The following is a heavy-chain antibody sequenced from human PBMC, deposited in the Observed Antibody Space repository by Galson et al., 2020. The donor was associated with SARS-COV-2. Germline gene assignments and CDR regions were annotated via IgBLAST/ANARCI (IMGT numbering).Heavy chain of an antibody. V-gene: IGHV3-30*18. J-gene: IGHJ6*03. D-gene: IGHD3-3*01. CDR1: GFTFSSYG. CDR3: AKDATYYDFWSGYLERNPYYYYYYMDV. CDR2: ISYDGSNK. Sequence: GGSLRLSCAASGFTFSSYGMHWVRQAPGKGLEWVAVISYDGSNKYYADSVKGRFTISRDNSKNTLYLQMNSLRAEDTAVYYCAKDATYYDFWSGYLERNPYYYYYYMDVWGKGTTVTVSS.